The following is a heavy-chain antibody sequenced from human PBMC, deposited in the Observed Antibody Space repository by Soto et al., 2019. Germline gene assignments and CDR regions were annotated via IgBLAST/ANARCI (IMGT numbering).Heavy chain of an antibody. J-gene: IGHJ4*02. Sequence: EEHLVESGGGLVKPGGSLRLSCAASKFIFGTYTMNWVRQAPGKGLEWVSSISNSGTYVTYADTVKGRFTISRDNDKNSLFLQMNSLRADDTAVYYCATARAQWLEGSRADYWGQGTLLTVSS. CDR2: ISNSGTYV. D-gene: IGHD6-19*01. V-gene: IGHV3-21*06. CDR3: ATARAQWLEGSRADY. CDR1: KFIFGTYT.